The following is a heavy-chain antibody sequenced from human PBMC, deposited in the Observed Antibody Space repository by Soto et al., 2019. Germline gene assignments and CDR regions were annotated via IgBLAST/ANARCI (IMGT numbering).Heavy chain of an antibody. CDR2: IYYSGST. V-gene: IGHV4-59*01. Sequence: PSETLSLTCTVSGGSIISYYWSWIRQPPGKGLEWIGYIYYSGSTNYNPSLKSRVTISVDTSKNQFSLRLSSVSAADTAMYYCAREAGVRYPFDPWGKGTLVTVSS. CDR3: AREAGVRYPFDP. J-gene: IGHJ5*02. D-gene: IGHD3-9*01. CDR1: GGSIISYY.